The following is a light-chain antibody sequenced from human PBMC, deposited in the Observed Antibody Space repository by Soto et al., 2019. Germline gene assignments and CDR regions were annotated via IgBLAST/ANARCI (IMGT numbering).Light chain of an antibody. Sequence: DIQLTQSPSSVSASVGDRVTITCRASQGLSSWLAWYQQKPGKAPKLLIYAASTLQSGVPSRFSGSGSGTDFTLTISSLQPEDFATYYCQQANNFPITFGQGTRLEIK. CDR3: QQANNFPIT. V-gene: IGKV1D-12*01. J-gene: IGKJ5*01. CDR1: QGLSSW. CDR2: AAS.